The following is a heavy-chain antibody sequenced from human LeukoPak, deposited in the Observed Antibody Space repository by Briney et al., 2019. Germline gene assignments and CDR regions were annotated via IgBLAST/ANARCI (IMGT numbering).Heavy chain of an antibody. J-gene: IGHJ4*02. CDR1: GFTFSSYS. CDR2: ISSSSSYI. Sequence: GGSLRLXCAASGFTFSSYSMNWVRQAPGKGLECVSSISSSSSYIYYADSVKGRFTISRDNAKNSLYLQMNSLRAEDTAVYYCARERALGYYYDSSWGQGTLVTVSS. D-gene: IGHD3-22*01. CDR3: ARERALGYYYDSS. V-gene: IGHV3-21*01.